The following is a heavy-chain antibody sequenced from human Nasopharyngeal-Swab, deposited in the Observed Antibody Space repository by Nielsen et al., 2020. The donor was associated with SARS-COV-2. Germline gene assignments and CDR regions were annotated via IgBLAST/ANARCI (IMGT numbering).Heavy chain of an antibody. CDR1: GFTFSSYS. J-gene: IGHJ6*02. D-gene: IGHD3-3*01. CDR2: ISSSSSYI. Sequence: GESLKISCAASGFTFSSYSMNWVRQAPGKGLEWVSSISSSSSYIYYADSVKGRFTISRDNAKNSLYLQMNSLRAEDTAVYYCATWDDFWSGYYGDYYYYGMDVWGQGTTVTVPS. V-gene: IGHV3-21*01. CDR3: ATWDDFWSGYYGDYYYYGMDV.